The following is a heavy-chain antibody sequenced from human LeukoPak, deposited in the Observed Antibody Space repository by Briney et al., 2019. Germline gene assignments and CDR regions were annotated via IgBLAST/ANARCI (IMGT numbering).Heavy chain of an antibody. CDR1: GGSFSGYY. Sequence: SETLSLTCAVYGGSFSGYYWSWIRQPPGKGLEWIGEINHSGSTNYNPSLKSRVTISVDTSKNRFSLKLSSVTAADTAVYYCARVGSMKFDYWGQRTLVTVSS. V-gene: IGHV4-34*01. CDR2: INHSGST. D-gene: IGHD2/OR15-2a*01. J-gene: IGHJ4*02. CDR3: ARVGSMKFDY.